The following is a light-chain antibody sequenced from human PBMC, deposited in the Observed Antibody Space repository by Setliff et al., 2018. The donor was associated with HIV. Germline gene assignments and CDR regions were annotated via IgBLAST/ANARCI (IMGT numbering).Light chain of an antibody. CDR1: SSNIRTNT. CDR3: AAWHDSLTGYV. J-gene: IGLJ1*01. V-gene: IGLV1-44*01. Sequence: QSVLTQPPSASGTPGQRVTISCSGSSSNIRTNTVHWYQHLPGTAPKLLFYSTNKRPSGVPDRFSGSKSGTSASLAISGLQSEDEADYYCAAWHDSLTGYVFGTGTKVTVL. CDR2: STN.